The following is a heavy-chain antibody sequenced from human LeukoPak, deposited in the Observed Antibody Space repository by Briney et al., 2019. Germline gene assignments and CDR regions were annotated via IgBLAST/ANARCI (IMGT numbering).Heavy chain of an antibody. V-gene: IGHV3-30*18. CDR3: AKDLNRLGVSTEWELYYYYGMDV. D-gene: IGHD1-26*01. CDR2: LSYDGRNK. CDR1: GFPFSSHG. J-gene: IGHJ6*02. Sequence: GGAPRLSFSAPGFPFSSHGMHWGRPAPGQGVGGGGVLSYDGRNKNYADSVKGRFTISRDNSKNTLYLQMNSLRAEDTAVYYCAKDLNRLGVSTEWELYYYYGMDVWGQGTTVTVSS.